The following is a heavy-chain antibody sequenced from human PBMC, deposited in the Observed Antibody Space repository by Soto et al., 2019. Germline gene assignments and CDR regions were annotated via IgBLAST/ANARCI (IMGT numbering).Heavy chain of an antibody. CDR1: GFDFSSYA. Sequence: GSLRLSCAASGFDFSSYAMSWVRQAPVKGLEWVSGIGGSGDNIYYAESVKGRFTISRDNSKNTTYLEMNRVRGEDTAVYYCVKHDFIFWCGDAYRHGIDVWGRGSAVPGSS. D-gene: IGHD3-3*01. CDR2: IGGSGDNI. V-gene: IGHV3-23*01. CDR3: VKHDFIFWCGDAYRHGIDV. J-gene: IGHJ6*02.